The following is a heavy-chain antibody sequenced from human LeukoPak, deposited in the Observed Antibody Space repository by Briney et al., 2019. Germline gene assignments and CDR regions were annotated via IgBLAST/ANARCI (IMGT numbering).Heavy chain of an antibody. CDR2: ISYDGSKE. Sequence: GGSLRLSCAVSGFTFSAYGMHWVRQAPGKGLEWVAGISYDGSKEDYADSVKGRFTASRDMSKNTLYLQMSSLRAEDTARYYCAKDRHNNGWNERFDYWGQGTLVTVSS. J-gene: IGHJ4*02. V-gene: IGHV3-30*18. D-gene: IGHD6-19*01. CDR3: AKDRHNNGWNERFDY. CDR1: GFTFSAYG.